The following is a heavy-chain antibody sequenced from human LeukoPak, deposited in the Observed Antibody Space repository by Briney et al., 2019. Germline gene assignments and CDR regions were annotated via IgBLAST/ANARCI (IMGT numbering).Heavy chain of an antibody. V-gene: IGHV3-7*01. CDR1: GFTFSSYW. Sequence: TGGSLRLSCAASGFTFSSYWMSWVRQAPGKGLEWVANIKQDGSEKYYVDSVKGRFTISRDNAKNSLYLQMNSLRAEDTAVYYCARLLCCDSSGYNYWGQGTLVTVSS. J-gene: IGHJ4*02. CDR2: IKQDGSEK. CDR3: ARLLCCDSSGYNY. D-gene: IGHD3-22*01.